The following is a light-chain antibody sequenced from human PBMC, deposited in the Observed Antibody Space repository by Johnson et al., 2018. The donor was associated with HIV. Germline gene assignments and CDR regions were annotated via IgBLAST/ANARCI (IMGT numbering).Light chain of an antibody. CDR1: SSNIGNNY. Sequence: AVLTQPPSVSAAPGQKVTISCSGGSSNIGNNYVSWYQQLPGTAPKLLICENNKRPSGIPDRFSGSKSGTSATLGITGLQTGDEADYYCGTWDSRLSAWSFGTGTKVAVL. V-gene: IGLV1-51*02. CDR2: ENN. CDR3: GTWDSRLSAWS. J-gene: IGLJ1*01.